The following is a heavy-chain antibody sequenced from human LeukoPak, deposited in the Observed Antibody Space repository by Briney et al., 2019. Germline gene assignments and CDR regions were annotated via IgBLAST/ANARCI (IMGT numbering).Heavy chain of an antibody. CDR2: INPSGGST. Sequence: ASVKVSCKASGYTFTSYYMHWVRQAPGQGLEWMGIINPSGGSTSYAQKFQGRVTMTRDMSTSTVYMELSSLRSEDTAVYYCARDKFKGYYDSSGYPDFDYWGQGTLVTVSS. J-gene: IGHJ4*02. V-gene: IGHV1-46*01. D-gene: IGHD3-22*01. CDR1: GYTFTSYY. CDR3: ARDKFKGYYDSSGYPDFDY.